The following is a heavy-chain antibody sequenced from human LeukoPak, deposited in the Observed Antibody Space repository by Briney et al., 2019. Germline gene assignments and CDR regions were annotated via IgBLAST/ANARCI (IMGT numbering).Heavy chain of an antibody. CDR2: INPYSGDT. Sequence: ASVKVSCKASGYTFTGYHIHWVRQAPGQGLEWMGRINPYSGDTNFAQKFQGRVTMTRDTSITTAYMDLSSLTPDDTAVYFCAREKGTLTRGWNTGFGGEGPRVTVPP. D-gene: IGHD1/OR15-1a*01. J-gene: IGHJ4*02. V-gene: IGHV1-2*06. CDR3: AREKGTLTRGWNTGF. CDR1: GYTFTGYH.